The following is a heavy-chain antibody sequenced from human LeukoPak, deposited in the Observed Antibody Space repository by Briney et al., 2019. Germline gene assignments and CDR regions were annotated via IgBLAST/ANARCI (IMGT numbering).Heavy chain of an antibody. CDR1: GFTFRNYW. Sequence: GGSLRLSCAASGFTFRNYWMSWVRQAPGTGLEWVANIKQDGSDRNYVTSVRGRFTISRDNAESSLYLQMNSLRVEDTAVYYRVRNLAVAGTCFDSWGQGTLVTVSS. V-gene: IGHV3-7*03. CDR2: IKQDGSDR. CDR3: VRNLAVAGTCFDS. J-gene: IGHJ4*02. D-gene: IGHD6-19*01.